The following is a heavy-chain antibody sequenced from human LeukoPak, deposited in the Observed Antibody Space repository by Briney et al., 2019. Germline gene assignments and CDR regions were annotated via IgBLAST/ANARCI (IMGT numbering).Heavy chain of an antibody. CDR3: ARTRFLEVYYMDV. V-gene: IGHV4-59*08. CDR1: GGSISSYY. Sequence: KPSETLSLTCTVSGGSISSYYWSWIRQPPGKGLEWIGYIYYSGSTNYNPSLKSRVTISVDTSKNQFSLKLSSVTAADTAVYYCARTRFLEVYYMDVWGKGTTVTVSS. D-gene: IGHD3-3*01. CDR2: IYYSGST. J-gene: IGHJ6*03.